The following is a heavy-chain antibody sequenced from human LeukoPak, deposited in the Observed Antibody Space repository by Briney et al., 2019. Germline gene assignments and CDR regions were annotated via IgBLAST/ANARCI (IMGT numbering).Heavy chain of an antibody. CDR3: AKHVGYSYGYYFDY. CDR1: GLTVSSSY. Sequence: GWSLRLSCEASGLTVSSSYMTWVRQAPGKGLEWVSVIYAGGTTYYADSVKGRFTISRDNSKNTLYLQMNSLRAEDTAVYYCAKHVGYSYGYYFDYWGQGTLVTVSS. D-gene: IGHD5-18*01. CDR2: IYAGGTT. V-gene: IGHV3-66*04. J-gene: IGHJ4*02.